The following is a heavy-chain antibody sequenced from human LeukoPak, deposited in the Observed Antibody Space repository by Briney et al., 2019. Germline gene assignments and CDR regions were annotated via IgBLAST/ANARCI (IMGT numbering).Heavy chain of an antibody. J-gene: IGHJ5*02. CDR1: GVSISSYY. CDR2: IYTSGST. Sequence: PSETLSLTCTVSGVSISSYYWSWIRQPAGKGLEWLGRIYTSGSTNYNPSLKSRVTMSVDTSKNQFSLKLSSVTAADTAVYYCARSGTYYNNWFDPWGQGTLVTVSS. V-gene: IGHV4-4*07. D-gene: IGHD3-10*01. CDR3: ARSGTYYNNWFDP.